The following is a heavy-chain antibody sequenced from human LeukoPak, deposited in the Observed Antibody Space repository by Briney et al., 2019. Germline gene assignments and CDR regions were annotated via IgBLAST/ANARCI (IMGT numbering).Heavy chain of an antibody. CDR3: ASSAARLRGHGMDV. J-gene: IGHJ6*02. CDR1: GGSFSGYY. D-gene: IGHD4-17*01. V-gene: IGHV4-34*01. Sequence: SETLSLTCAVYGGSFSGYYWSWIRQPPGKGLEWIVEINHSGSTNYNPSLKSRVTISVDTSKNQFSLKLSSVTAADTAVYYCASSAARLRGHGMDVWGQGTTVTVSS. CDR2: INHSGST.